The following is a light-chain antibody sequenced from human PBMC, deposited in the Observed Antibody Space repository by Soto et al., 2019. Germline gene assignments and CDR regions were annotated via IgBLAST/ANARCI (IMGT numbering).Light chain of an antibody. CDR1: SSDVGGYNL. CDR3: CSYAGSSTSLYV. J-gene: IGLJ1*01. Sequence: QSVLTQPASVSGSPGQSITISCTGTSSDVGGYNLVSWYQQHPGKAPKLMIYEVTKRPSGVSNRFSGSKSGNTASLTISGLQAEDEADYYCCSYAGSSTSLYVFGTGTKVT. V-gene: IGLV2-23*02. CDR2: EVT.